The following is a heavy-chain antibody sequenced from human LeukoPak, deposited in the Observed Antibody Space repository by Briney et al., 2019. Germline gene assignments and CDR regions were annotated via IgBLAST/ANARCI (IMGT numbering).Heavy chain of an antibody. CDR1: GYTFTSCG. CDR3: ARDRAYGDYLFEY. CDR2: ISAYNGNR. D-gene: IGHD4-17*01. J-gene: IGHJ4*02. Sequence: ASVKVSCKASGYTFTSCGISWVRQAPGQGLEWMVWISAYNGNRNYAQKLQGRVTMTTDTSISTAYTELRSPRSEDPAVYYCARDRAYGDYLFEYWGQGTLFTVSS. V-gene: IGHV1-18*04.